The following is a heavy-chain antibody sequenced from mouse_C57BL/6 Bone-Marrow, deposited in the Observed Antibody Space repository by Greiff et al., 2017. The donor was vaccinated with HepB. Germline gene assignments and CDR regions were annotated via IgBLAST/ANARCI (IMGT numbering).Heavy chain of an antibody. CDR3: ARGYYYGSSP. D-gene: IGHD1-1*01. J-gene: IGHJ2*01. CDR2: ISYDGSN. CDR1: GYSITSGYY. V-gene: IGHV3-6*01. Sequence: EVQLQESGPGLVKPSQSLSLTCSVTGYSITSGYYWNWIRQFPGNKLEWMGYISYDGSNNYNPSLKNRISITRDTSKNQFFLKLNSVTTEDTATYYCARGYYYGSSPWGQGTTLTVSS.